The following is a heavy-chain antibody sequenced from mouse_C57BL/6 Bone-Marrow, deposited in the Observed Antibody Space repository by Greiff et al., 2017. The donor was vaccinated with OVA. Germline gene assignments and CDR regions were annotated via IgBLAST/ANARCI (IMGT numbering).Heavy chain of an antibody. J-gene: IGHJ3*01. D-gene: IGHD1-1*01. Sequence: VQLQESGAELVRPGASVTLSCKASGYTFTDYEMHWVKQTPVHGLEWIGAIDPETGGTAYNQKFKGKAILTADKSSSTAYMELRSLTSADSAVDYSTRPYYYSSSCRFAYWGQGTLVTVSA. CDR3: TRPYYYSSSCRFAY. CDR2: IDPETGGT. CDR1: GYTFTDYE. V-gene: IGHV1-15*01.